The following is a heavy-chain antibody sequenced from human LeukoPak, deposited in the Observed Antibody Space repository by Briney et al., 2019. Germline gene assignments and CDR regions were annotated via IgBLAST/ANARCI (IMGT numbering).Heavy chain of an antibody. Sequence: SETLSLTCTVSGGSISSYYWSWIRQPPGKGLEWIGYIYYSGSTNYNPSLKSRVTISVDTSKNQFSLKLSSVTAADTAVYYCARVRSDFWSGYYRGYYYGMDVWGEGTTGTVSS. CDR3: ARVRSDFWSGYYRGYYYGMDV. D-gene: IGHD3-3*01. V-gene: IGHV4-59*01. CDR2: IYYSGST. CDR1: GGSISSYY. J-gene: IGHJ6*04.